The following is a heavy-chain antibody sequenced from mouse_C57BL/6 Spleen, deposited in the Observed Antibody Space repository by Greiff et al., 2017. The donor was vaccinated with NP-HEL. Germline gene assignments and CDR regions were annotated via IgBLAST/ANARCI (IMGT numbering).Heavy chain of an antibody. CDR1: GYAFTNYL. Sequence: QVQLQQSGAALVRPGTSVTVSCKASGYAFTNYLIEWVKQRPGQGLEWIGVINPGSGGTNYNEKFKGKATLTADKSSSTAYLQLSSLTSEDSAVYFCAKSRWDGTWLAYWGQGTLVTVSA. CDR3: AKSRWDGTWLAY. D-gene: IGHD4-1*01. J-gene: IGHJ3*01. V-gene: IGHV1-54*01. CDR2: INPGSGGT.